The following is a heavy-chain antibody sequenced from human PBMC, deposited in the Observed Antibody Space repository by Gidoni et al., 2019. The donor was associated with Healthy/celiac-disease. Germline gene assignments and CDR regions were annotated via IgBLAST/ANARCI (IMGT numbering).Heavy chain of an antibody. CDR2: IYYSGST. V-gene: IGHV4-59*01. J-gene: IGHJ4*02. Sequence: QVQLQESGPGLVKPSETLSLTCTVSAGSLSSYYWSWIRQPPGKGLEWIGYIYYSGSTNYNPSLKSRVTISVDTSKNQFSLKLSSVTAADTAVYYCARVGHSSGWYPDWGQGTLVTVSS. CDR1: AGSLSSYY. CDR3: ARVGHSSGWYPD. D-gene: IGHD6-19*01.